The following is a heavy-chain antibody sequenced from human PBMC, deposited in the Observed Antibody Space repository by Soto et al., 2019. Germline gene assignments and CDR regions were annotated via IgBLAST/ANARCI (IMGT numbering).Heavy chain of an antibody. D-gene: IGHD3-3*01. CDR2: IYYSGST. V-gene: IGHV4-59*01. Sequence: PSETLSLTCTVSGGSISSYYWSWIRQPPGKGLEWIGYIYYSGSTNYNPSLKSRVTISVDTSKNQFSLKLSSVPAADTAVYYCARVGSYDFWSGYYENCFDPWGQGPLVTVSS. J-gene: IGHJ5*02. CDR3: ARVGSYDFWSGYYENCFDP. CDR1: GGSISSYY.